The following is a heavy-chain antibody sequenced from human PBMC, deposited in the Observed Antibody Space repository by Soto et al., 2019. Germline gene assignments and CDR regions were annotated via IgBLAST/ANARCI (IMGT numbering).Heavy chain of an antibody. D-gene: IGHD4-17*01. CDR3: ARPTVYYFDY. J-gene: IGHJ4*02. V-gene: IGHV1-46*03. CDR2: INPGSGTT. CDR1: GFTFSNYY. Sequence: QVQLVQSGAEVKKPGASVKVSCKTSGFTFSNYYIHWVRQAPGQGLEWMGLINPGSGTTNYAQKFQGRITVTWDTSTSTVYMQLSSLTSDDTAVYYCARPTVYYFDYWGQGTLIIVSS.